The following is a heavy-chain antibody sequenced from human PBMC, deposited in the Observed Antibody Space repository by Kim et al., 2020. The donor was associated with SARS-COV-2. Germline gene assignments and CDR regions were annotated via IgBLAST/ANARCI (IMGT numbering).Heavy chain of an antibody. D-gene: IGHD3-10*01. CDR2: SNPSGGST. V-gene: IGHV1-46*01. CDR1: GYTFTSYY. Sequence: ASVKVSCKASGYTFTSYYMHWVRQAPGQGLEWMGISNPSGGSTSYAQKFQGRGTITRDTSTSTVXMELSSLRSEDTAVYXCALLYCYGXGRDFDYWGQGTLVTVSS. CDR3: ALLYCYGXGRDFDY. J-gene: IGHJ4*02.